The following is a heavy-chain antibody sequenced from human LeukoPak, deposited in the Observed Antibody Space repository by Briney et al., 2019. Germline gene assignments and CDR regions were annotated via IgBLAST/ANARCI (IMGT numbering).Heavy chain of an antibody. CDR3: ARDLITMVRGVNWFDP. CDR2: IYTSGSN. CDR1: GGSISSYY. Sequence: PSETLSLTCTVSGGSISSYYWSWIRQPAGKGLEWGGRIYTSGSNNYNPSLKSRVTMSVDTSKHQFPLKLSSVTAADTAVYYCARDLITMVRGVNWFDPWGQGTLVTVSS. D-gene: IGHD3-10*01. J-gene: IGHJ5*02. V-gene: IGHV4-4*07.